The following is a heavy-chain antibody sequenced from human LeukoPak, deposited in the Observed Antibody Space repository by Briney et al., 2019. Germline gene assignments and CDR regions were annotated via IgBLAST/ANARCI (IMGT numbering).Heavy chain of an antibody. Sequence: SVKVSCKASGGTFSSYAISWVRQAPGQGLEWMGRIIPILGIANYAQKFQGRVTITADKSTSTAYMELSSLRSEDTAVYYCASQLRYFDWLLSYYGMDVWGQGTTVTVSS. CDR3: ASQLRYFDWLLSYYGMDV. CDR2: IIPILGIA. J-gene: IGHJ6*02. CDR1: GGTFSSYA. V-gene: IGHV1-69*04. D-gene: IGHD3-9*01.